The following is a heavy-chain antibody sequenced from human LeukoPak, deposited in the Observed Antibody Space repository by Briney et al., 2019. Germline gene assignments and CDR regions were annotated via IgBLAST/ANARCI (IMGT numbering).Heavy chain of an antibody. Sequence: SETLSLTCTVSGDSTSSSSYYWGWIRQPPGKGLEWIGEINHSGSTNYNPSLKSRVTISVDTSKNQFSLKLSSVTAADTAVYYCARGRRRGITIFGVVTSADWYFDLWGRGTLVTVSS. V-gene: IGHV4-39*07. D-gene: IGHD3-3*01. J-gene: IGHJ2*01. CDR2: INHSGST. CDR1: GDSTSSSSYY. CDR3: ARGRRRGITIFGVVTSADWYFDL.